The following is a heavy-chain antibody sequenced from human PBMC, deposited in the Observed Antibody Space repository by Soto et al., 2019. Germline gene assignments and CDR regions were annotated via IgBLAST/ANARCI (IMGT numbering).Heavy chain of an antibody. CDR2: ISAYNGNT. Sequence: ASVKVSCKASGYTFTSYGISWVRQAPGQGLEWMGWISAYNGNTNYAQKLQGRVTMTTDTSTSTAYMELRSLRSDDTAVYYCARDIRTRRAGPAFRSGTYYYGMDVWGQGTTVTVSS. CDR1: GYTFTSYG. J-gene: IGHJ6*02. D-gene: IGHD3-10*01. V-gene: IGHV1-18*01. CDR3: ARDIRTRRAGPAFRSGTYYYGMDV.